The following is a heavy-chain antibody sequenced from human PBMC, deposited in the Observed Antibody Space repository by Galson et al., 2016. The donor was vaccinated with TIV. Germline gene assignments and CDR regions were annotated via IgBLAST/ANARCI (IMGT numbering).Heavy chain of an antibody. Sequence: SLRLSCAGSTLKSSSYAMSWVRQAPGKGLEWVSAISVSGGRTYYADSVKGRFTISRDNPKNTLYLQMSSLRAEDTAVYFCAKMDSSGFDYVRRFDFWGQGTLATVSS. CDR1: TLKSSSYA. CDR2: ISVSGGRT. CDR3: AKMDSSGFDYVRRFDF. J-gene: IGHJ4*02. V-gene: IGHV3-23*01. D-gene: IGHD3-22*01.